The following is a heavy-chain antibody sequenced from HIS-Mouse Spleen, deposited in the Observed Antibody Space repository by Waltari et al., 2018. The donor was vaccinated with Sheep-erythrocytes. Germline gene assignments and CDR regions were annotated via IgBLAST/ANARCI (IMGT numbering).Heavy chain of an antibody. CDR3: ARARTSSSSAFDY. Sequence: QVQLVESGGGVVQPGRSLRLSCAASGFTFSSYAMHWVRQATGKGLEWVAVISYDGSNKDYADSVKGRFTISRDNSKNTLYLQMNSLRAEDTAVYYCARARTSSSSAFDYWGQGTLVTVSS. CDR2: ISYDGSNK. J-gene: IGHJ4*02. V-gene: IGHV3-30*04. CDR1: GFTFSSYA. D-gene: IGHD6-6*01.